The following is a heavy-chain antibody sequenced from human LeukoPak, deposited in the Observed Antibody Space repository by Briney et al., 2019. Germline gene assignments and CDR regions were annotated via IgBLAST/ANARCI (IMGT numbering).Heavy chain of an antibody. D-gene: IGHD6-19*01. V-gene: IGHV4-4*02. CDR3: ARKSILPGYSSGWYPYYYMDV. CDR1: GGSISSSNW. J-gene: IGHJ6*03. Sequence: PSETLSLTCAVSGGSISSSNWWSWVRQPPGKGLEWIGEIYHSGSTNYNPSLKSRVTISVDKSKNQFSLKLSSVTAADTAVYYCARKSILPGYSSGWYPYYYMDVWGKGTTVTVSS. CDR2: IYHSGST.